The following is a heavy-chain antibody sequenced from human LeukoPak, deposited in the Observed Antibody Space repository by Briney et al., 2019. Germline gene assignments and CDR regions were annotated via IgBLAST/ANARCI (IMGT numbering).Heavy chain of an antibody. V-gene: IGHV4-34*01. D-gene: IGHD3-3*01. CDR2: INHSGGT. CDR3: ARDAIFGVNSTWFDP. J-gene: IGHJ5*02. CDR1: GGSLSGYY. Sequence: SETLSLTCAVYGGSLSGYYWSWLRQPPGKGLEWIGEINHSGGTKYNTSLKSRVTISVDTSKNQFSLNLTSVTAADTAVYYCARDAIFGVNSTWFDPWGQGTLVTVSS.